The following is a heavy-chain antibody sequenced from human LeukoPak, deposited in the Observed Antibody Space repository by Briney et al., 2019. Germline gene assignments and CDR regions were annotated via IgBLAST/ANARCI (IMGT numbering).Heavy chain of an antibody. J-gene: IGHJ4*02. CDR2: INPSGGGT. D-gene: IGHD2-2*01. CDR1: GYTFSTYY. V-gene: IGHV1-46*01. CDR3: ARGSSNSPKRFDY. Sequence: ASVKVSCKASGYTFSTYYMNWVRQAPGQGLEWMGVINPSGGGTSYARKFQGRVTMTRDTSTTTVYMELYSLTSEDTAVYYCARGSSNSPKRFDYWGQGTLVTVSS.